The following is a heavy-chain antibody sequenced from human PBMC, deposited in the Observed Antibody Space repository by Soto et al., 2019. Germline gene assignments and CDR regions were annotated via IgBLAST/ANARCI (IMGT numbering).Heavy chain of an antibody. V-gene: IGHV4-39*01. CDR1: AVSLSSGTDY. CDR3: ARRERYSGSPGWFDP. Sequence: SVTMSLTSPVAAVSLSSGTDYWRWLSQHPGKGLEWIAYIYYSGSTYYNPSLKSRVTISVDTAKNQFSLNLRSVTAADTAIYFCARRERYSGSPGWFDPWGQGPLVNVS. J-gene: IGHJ5*02. D-gene: IGHD1-26*01. CDR2: IYYSGST.